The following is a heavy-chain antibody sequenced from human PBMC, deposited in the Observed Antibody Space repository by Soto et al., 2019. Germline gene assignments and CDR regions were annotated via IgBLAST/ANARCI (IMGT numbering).Heavy chain of an antibody. V-gene: IGHV3-21*06. CDR3: VRENEMAGATSAFEY. Sequence: GGSLRLSCEASGFRFNSYSMNWVRQAPQKGLEWVSLIDARSNYIYYADSVKGRFTISRDNARNSLYLQMDSLRVEDTAVYHCVRENEMAGATSAFEYWGQGTLVTVSS. CDR1: GFRFNSYS. CDR2: IDARSNYI. J-gene: IGHJ4*02. D-gene: IGHD1-26*01.